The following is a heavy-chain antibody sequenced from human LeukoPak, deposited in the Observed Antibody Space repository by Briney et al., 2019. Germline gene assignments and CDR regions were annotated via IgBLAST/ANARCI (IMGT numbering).Heavy chain of an antibody. D-gene: IGHD6-13*01. CDR2: ISYDGSNK. CDR1: GFTFSSYG. Sequence: PGRSLRLSCAASGFTFSSYGMHWVRQAPGKGLEWVAVISYDGSNKYYADSGKGRFTISRDNSKNTLYLQMNSLRAEDTAVYYCAKESRASSSWYVATGNYFDYWGQGTLVTVSS. J-gene: IGHJ4*02. CDR3: AKESRASSSWYVATGNYFDY. V-gene: IGHV3-30*18.